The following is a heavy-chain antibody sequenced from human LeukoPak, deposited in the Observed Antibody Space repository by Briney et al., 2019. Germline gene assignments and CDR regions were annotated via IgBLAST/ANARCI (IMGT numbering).Heavy chain of an antibody. Sequence: SETLSLTCTVSGGSMSSYYWSWIRQPPGKGLEWIGYIYYSGGTSYNPSLRSRVTISVDTPKNQFSLKLSSVTAADTAVYYCATGGVRYCSTTSCLGYWGQGTLVTVSS. V-gene: IGHV4-59*01. D-gene: IGHD2-2*01. J-gene: IGHJ4*02. CDR1: GGSMSSYY. CDR2: IYYSGGT. CDR3: ATGGVRYCSTTSCLGY.